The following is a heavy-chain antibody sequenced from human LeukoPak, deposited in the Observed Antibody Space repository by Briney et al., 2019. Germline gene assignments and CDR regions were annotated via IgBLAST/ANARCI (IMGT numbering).Heavy chain of an antibody. Sequence: SETLSLTCTVSGYSISSGYYWGWIRQPPGKGLEWIGSIYHSGSTYYNPSLKSRVTISVDTSKNQFSLKLSSVTAADTAVYYCASGYGDSDYWGQGTLVTVSS. CDR3: ASGYGDSDY. CDR2: IYHSGST. J-gene: IGHJ4*02. V-gene: IGHV4-38-2*02. D-gene: IGHD4-17*01. CDR1: GYSISSGYY.